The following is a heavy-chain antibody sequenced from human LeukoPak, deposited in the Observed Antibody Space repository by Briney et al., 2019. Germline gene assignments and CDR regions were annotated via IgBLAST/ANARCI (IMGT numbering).Heavy chain of an antibody. D-gene: IGHD4-17*01. J-gene: IGHJ4*02. CDR3: ARDQSPFMTTAGFDY. CDR2: ISAYNGNT. Sequence: RASVKVSCKASGYTFTSYGISWVRQAPGQGLEWMGWISAYNGNTYYAQKLQGRVTMTTDTSTSTAYMELRSLRSDDTAVYYCARDQSPFMTTAGFDYWGQGTLVTVSS. CDR1: GYTFTSYG. V-gene: IGHV1-18*01.